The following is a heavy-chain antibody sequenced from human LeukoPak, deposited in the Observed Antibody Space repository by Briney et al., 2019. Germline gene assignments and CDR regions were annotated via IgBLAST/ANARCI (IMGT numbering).Heavy chain of an antibody. V-gene: IGHV4-4*09. CDR3: ARHRRLMGSTDVPGFDI. Sequence: SETLSLTCTVSGASISSYYWRWIRHPPGKGLEWIGYIYASGSTNYNPSLRSRVTIAVDTSNDQFSLRLSSVTAADSAVYYCARHRRLMGSTDVPGFDIWGQGTVVIVSS. CDR1: GASISSYY. CDR2: IYASGST. D-gene: IGHD2-8*01. J-gene: IGHJ3*02.